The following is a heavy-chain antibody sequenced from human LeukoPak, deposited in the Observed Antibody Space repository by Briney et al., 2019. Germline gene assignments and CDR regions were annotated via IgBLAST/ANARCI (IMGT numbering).Heavy chain of an antibody. CDR2: INHSGST. J-gene: IGHJ4*02. CDR3: ARGRTTRTYGDHV. Sequence: PSETLSLTCAVYGGSFSGYYWSWIRQPPGKGLEWIGEINHSGSTNYNPSLKSRVTISVDTSENQFSLKLSSVTAADTAVYYCARGRTTRTYGDHVWGQGTLVTVSS. V-gene: IGHV4-34*01. D-gene: IGHD4-17*01. CDR1: GGSFSGYY.